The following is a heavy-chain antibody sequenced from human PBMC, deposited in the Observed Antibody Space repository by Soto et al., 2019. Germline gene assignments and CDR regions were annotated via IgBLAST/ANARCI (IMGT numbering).Heavy chain of an antibody. V-gene: IGHV1-69*13. Sequence: SVKVSCKASGGTFRSYAFSWVRQAPGQGLEWMGGITPMFGSANYAQKFQGRVIITADESTRTTYMELRNLRSEDTAVFYCARGLLRYCGGDCSRAFDIWGQGAMVTVSS. CDR2: ITPMFGSA. D-gene: IGHD2-21*02. CDR3: ARGLLRYCGGDCSRAFDI. J-gene: IGHJ3*02. CDR1: GGTFRSYA.